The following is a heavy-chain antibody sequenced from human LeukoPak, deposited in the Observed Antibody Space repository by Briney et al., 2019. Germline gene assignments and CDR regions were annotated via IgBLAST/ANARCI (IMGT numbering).Heavy chain of an antibody. Sequence: AETLSLTRAVSGGSISSGRFWAWIGPPPGKRLKWVGTIYHSGNTYGNPSLKRRVPISVATYKIQCSVNLSSVTAADTAVYYCARRYYYGSGIFDYWGQGTLVTVSS. J-gene: IGHJ4*02. D-gene: IGHD3-10*01. V-gene: IGHV4-38-2*01. CDR2: IYHSGNT. CDR1: GGSISSGRF. CDR3: ARRYYYGSGIFDY.